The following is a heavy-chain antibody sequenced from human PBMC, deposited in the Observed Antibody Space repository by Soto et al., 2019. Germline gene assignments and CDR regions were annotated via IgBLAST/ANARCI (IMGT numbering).Heavy chain of an antibody. CDR3: AREVQVHTPAFVY. Sequence: QVQLVQSGAEMKKPGSSVKVSCQSSGGTFNTYAMNWVRQAPGQGPEWMGDLSPVFGAANYAPKFQGRVTITADESTGTSYMQLSSLTSEDTALYFCAREVQVHTPAFVYWGQGTLVTVSS. CDR1: GGTFNTYA. CDR2: LSPVFGAA. J-gene: IGHJ4*02. V-gene: IGHV1-69*19. D-gene: IGHD3-10*01.